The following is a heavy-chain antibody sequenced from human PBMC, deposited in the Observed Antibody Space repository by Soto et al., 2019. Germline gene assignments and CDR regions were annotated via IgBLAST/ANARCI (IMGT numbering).Heavy chain of an antibody. J-gene: IGHJ5*02. D-gene: IGHD6-6*01. CDR2: LSYDGIAQ. Sequence: QEQLVESGGDVVQPGGSLRLSCAASGFTLSRQDMQWVRQAPGKGLEWVAVLSYDGIAQYYADSVKGRFTISRDNSKNTLYLQMSSLRGEDTALYYCVKGGWYGSSSPSDRWGQGTLVTVSS. CDR1: GFTLSRQD. CDR3: VKGGWYGSSSPSDR. V-gene: IGHV3-30*18.